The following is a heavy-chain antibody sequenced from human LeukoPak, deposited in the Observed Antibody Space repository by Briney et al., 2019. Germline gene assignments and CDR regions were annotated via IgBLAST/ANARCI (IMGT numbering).Heavy chain of an antibody. V-gene: IGHV3-48*03. J-gene: IGHJ4*02. Sequence: GGSLRLSCAASGFTFSSYEMNWVRQAPGKGLEWVSYISSSGSTIYHADSVKGRFTISRDNAKNSLYLQMNSLRAEDTAVYYCAREAGSYYYDSSGYSTFDYWGQGTLVTVSS. CDR3: AREAGSYYYDSSGYSTFDY. D-gene: IGHD3-22*01. CDR1: GFTFSSYE. CDR2: ISSSGSTI.